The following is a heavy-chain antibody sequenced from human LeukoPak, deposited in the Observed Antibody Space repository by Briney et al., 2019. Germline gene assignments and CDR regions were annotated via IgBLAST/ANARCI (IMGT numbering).Heavy chain of an antibody. CDR3: ARVRGYCTNGVCYTGGYYYMDV. D-gene: IGHD2-8*01. J-gene: IGHJ6*03. V-gene: IGHV1-69*05. CDR1: GGTFSSYA. Sequence: GASVKVSCKASGGTFSSYAISRVRQAPGQGLEWMGRIIPIFGTANYAQKFQGRVTITTDESTSTAYMELSSLRSEDTAVYYCARVRGYCTNGVCYTGGYYYMDVWGKGTTVTVSS. CDR2: IIPIFGTA.